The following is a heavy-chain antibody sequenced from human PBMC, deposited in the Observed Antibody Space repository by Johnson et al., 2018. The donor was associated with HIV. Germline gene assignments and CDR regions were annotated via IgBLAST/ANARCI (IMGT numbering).Heavy chain of an antibody. CDR2: IKSDGSST. V-gene: IGHV3-74*02. CDR3: TTDLVPAAKEPVVVGSAFDI. D-gene: IGHD2-2*01. Sequence: VQLVESGGGLVKPGGSLRLSCAASGFTFSRYWMDWVRQAPGKGLVWVSRIKSDGSSTAYADSVKDRFTISRDNAKNTLYLQMNSLRGEYTAVYSGTTDLVPAAKEPVVVGSAFDIWGQGTMVTVSS. CDR1: GFTFSRYW. J-gene: IGHJ3*02.